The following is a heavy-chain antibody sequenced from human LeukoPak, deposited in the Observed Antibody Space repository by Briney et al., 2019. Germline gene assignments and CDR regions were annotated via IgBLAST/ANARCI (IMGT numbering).Heavy chain of an antibody. CDR2: ISGGSNYI. CDR3: GRAAYRSDTNCCLDV. D-gene: IGHD2-2*01. V-gene: IGHV3-21*06. Sequence: PGGSLRLSCAASGFIFSSYSVNWVRQAPGKGLEWVSSISGGSNYIFYTDSVKGRFAISRDNPTNSLFLQMNSLRAEDTAIYYCGRAAYRSDTNCCLDVWGQGTTVTVSS. J-gene: IGHJ6*02. CDR1: GFIFSSYS.